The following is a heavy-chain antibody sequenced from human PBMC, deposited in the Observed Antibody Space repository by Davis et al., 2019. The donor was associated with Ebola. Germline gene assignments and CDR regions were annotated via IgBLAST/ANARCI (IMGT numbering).Heavy chain of an antibody. V-gene: IGHV3-11*04. D-gene: IGHD6-19*01. J-gene: IGHJ4*02. CDR2: ISSSEGAI. CDR3: ARGFTSGWHVSY. Sequence: GESLKISCAASGFAFSDYYMSWIRQAPGKGLEWLSYISSSEGAIYYADSVKGRFTIARDNAKKSLSLQMDSLTVEDSGTYYCARGFTSGWHVSYWGQGTLVTVSS. CDR1: GFAFSDYY.